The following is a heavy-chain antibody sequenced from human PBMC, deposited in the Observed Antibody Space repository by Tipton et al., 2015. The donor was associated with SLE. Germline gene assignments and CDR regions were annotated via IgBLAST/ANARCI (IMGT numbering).Heavy chain of an antibody. Sequence: SLRLSCAASGFTFSSSAMSWVRQAPGKGLRWLSTITGIGGSTYYADSVKGRFTISRDNSKNTLYLQMNSLRAEDTAVYYCAKDRYSSSSYYFDYWSQGTLFPVYS. CDR3: AKDRYSSSSYYFDY. D-gene: IGHD6-13*01. CDR2: ITGIGGST. CDR1: GFTFSSSA. V-gene: IGHV3-23*01. J-gene: IGHJ4*02.